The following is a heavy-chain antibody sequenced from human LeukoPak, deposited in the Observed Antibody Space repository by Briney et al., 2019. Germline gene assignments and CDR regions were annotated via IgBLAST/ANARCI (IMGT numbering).Heavy chain of an antibody. J-gene: IGHJ5*02. CDR2: LYNSERT. D-gene: IGHD1-1*01. V-gene: IGHV4-59*08. CDR3: ARLRQTGTTGYWFDP. Sequence: SETLSLTCTVSGGSISNDYWSWLRQPPGKGLEWIGYLYNSERTNNNPSLKSRVTISVDTSKNQFSLKLTSVTAADTAVYFCARLRQTGTTGYWFDPWGHGTLVTVSS. CDR1: GGSISNDY.